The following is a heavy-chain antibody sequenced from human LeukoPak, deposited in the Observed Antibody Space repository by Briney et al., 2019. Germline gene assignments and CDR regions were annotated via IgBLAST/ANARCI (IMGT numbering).Heavy chain of an antibody. CDR3: ARVLRYFGGFDP. Sequence: PSETLPLTCTVSGDSISGSWWSWIRQPPGKGLEWIGYSYYSSTTNYNPSLKSRVTISVDTSKNQFSLKLSSVTAADAAVYYCARVLRYFGGFDPWGQGTLVTVFS. J-gene: IGHJ5*02. CDR1: GDSISGSW. D-gene: IGHD3-9*01. V-gene: IGHV4-59*08. CDR2: SYYSSTT.